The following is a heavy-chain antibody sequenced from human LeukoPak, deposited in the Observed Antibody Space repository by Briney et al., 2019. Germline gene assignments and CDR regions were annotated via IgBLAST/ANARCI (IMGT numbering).Heavy chain of an antibody. CDR1: GFTFSSYR. J-gene: IGHJ4*02. CDR3: AKCPGSPNYYFDY. CDR2: IKQDGSEK. Sequence: GGSLRLSCAASGFTFSSYRMSWVRQAPGKGLEWVANIKQDGSEKYYVDSVKGRFTISRDNAKNSLYLQMDSLRAEDTAVYYCAKCPGSPNYYFDYWGQGTLVTVSS. V-gene: IGHV3-7*01. D-gene: IGHD2-15*01.